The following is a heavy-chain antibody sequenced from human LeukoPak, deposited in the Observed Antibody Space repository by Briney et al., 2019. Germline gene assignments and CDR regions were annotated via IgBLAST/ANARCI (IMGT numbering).Heavy chain of an antibody. CDR3: AQTSSGSYLDAFDI. V-gene: IGHV4-61*02. D-gene: IGHD1-26*01. CDR1: GGSISSGSYY. Sequence: SETLSLTCTVSGGSISSGSYYWSWIRQPAGKGLEWIGRIYTSGSTNYNPSLKSRVTISVDTSKNQFSLKLSSVTAADTAVYYCAQTSSGSYLDAFDIWGQGTMVTVSS. J-gene: IGHJ3*02. CDR2: IYTSGST.